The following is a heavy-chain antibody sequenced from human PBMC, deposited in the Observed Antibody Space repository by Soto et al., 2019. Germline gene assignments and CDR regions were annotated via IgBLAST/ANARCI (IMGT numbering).Heavy chain of an antibody. Sequence: EVQLLESGGGLVQPGGSLRLSCAASGFSIGSSAWSWVRQAPGKGLDWVSTIGGNGVTTFYADSAKGRFTISRDISRNTVCLQMSSLRDEDTALYYCAKSSRYYSGGSCFYYFDYWGQGTLVTVSS. CDR2: IGGNGVTT. D-gene: IGHD2-15*01. CDR1: GFSIGSSA. V-gene: IGHV3-23*01. CDR3: AKSSRYYSGGSCFYYFDY. J-gene: IGHJ4*02.